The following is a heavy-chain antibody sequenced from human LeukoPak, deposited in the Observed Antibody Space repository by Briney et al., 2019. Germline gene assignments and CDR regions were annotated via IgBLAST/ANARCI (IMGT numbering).Heavy chain of an antibody. J-gene: IGHJ4*02. V-gene: IGHV4-34*01. CDR3: ARGRVSRFWSGSFDY. CDR2: INHSGST. CDR1: GFSVSSNY. D-gene: IGHD3-3*01. Sequence: GSLRLSCAASGFSVSSNYMSWVRQPPGKGLEWIGEINHSGSTNYNPSLKSRVTISVDTSKNQFSLKLSSVTAADTAVYYCARGRVSRFWSGSFDYWGQGTLVTVSS.